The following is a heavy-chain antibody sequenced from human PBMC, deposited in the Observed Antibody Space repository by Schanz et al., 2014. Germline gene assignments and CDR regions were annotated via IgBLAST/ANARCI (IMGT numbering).Heavy chain of an antibody. Sequence: QVQLVESGGGVVQPGRSLRLSCAASGFTFSSYGMRWVRQAPGKGLEWVSSIVVGGGRTYYADSVKGRFTISRDNSENTLYLQMNSLRAEDTAVYYCAKDMNREATAPESWGQGTLXVVSS. CDR1: GFTFSSYG. D-gene: IGHD5-12*01. J-gene: IGHJ5*02. CDR3: AKDMNREATAPES. CDR2: IVVGGGRT. V-gene: IGHV3-NL1*01.